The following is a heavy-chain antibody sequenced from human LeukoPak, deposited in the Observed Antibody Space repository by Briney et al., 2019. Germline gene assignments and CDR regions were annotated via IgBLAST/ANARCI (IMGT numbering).Heavy chain of an antibody. D-gene: IGHD2-15*01. Sequence: ASVKVSCKASGGTFSSYAISWVRQAPGQGLEWMGWINIYIGDTKYAQKFQGRVMLTTDTSTRTAYMELRSLRSDDTAVYYCARYGHCSGGNCYGDNYYYYGMDVWGQGTTVTVSS. CDR3: ARYGHCSGGNCYGDNYYYYGMDV. J-gene: IGHJ6*02. CDR1: GGTFSSYA. V-gene: IGHV1-18*01. CDR2: INIYIGDT.